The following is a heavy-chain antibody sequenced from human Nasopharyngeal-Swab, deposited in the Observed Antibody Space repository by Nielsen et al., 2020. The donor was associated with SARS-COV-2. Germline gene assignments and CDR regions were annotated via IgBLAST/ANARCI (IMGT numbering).Heavy chain of an antibody. CDR1: GFSVSSNY. CDR2: ISWNSGSI. CDR3: AKDAAYYYDSSGYTVYGPHFDY. D-gene: IGHD3-22*01. V-gene: IGHV3-9*01. J-gene: IGHJ4*02. Sequence: SLKISCAASGFSVSSNYMSWVRQAPGKGLEWVSGISWNSGSIGYADSVKGRFTISRDNAKNSLYLQMNSLRAEDTALYYCAKDAAYYYDSSGYTVYGPHFDYWGQGTLVTASS.